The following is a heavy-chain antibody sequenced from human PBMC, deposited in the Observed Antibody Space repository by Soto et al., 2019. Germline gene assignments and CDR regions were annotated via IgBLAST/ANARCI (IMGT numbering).Heavy chain of an antibody. CDR1: GFTFIKYA. CDR3: AKDKGVFNWATSYFDY. Sequence: GGSLRLSCAASGFTFIKYAMHWVRQAPGKGLEWVALTSYDGNNEYYTDSVKGRFTISRDNSKNTLFLQMNSPRPEDTAVYYCAKDKGVFNWATSYFDYWGQGALVTVSS. V-gene: IGHV3-30*18. J-gene: IGHJ4*02. CDR2: TSYDGNNE. D-gene: IGHD1-1*01.